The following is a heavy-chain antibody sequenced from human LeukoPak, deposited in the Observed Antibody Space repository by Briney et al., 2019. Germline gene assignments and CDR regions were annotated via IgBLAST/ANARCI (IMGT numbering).Heavy chain of an antibody. CDR1: GFTFSSHS. CDR3: ARGQYGDSDYYYYYMDV. Sequence: GGSLRLSCAASGFTFSSHSMNWVRQAPGKGLEWVSYISSSSSTIYYADSVKGRFTISRDNAKNSLYLQMNSLRAEDTAVYYCARGQYGDSDYYYYYMDVWGKGTTVTVSS. D-gene: IGHD4-17*01. J-gene: IGHJ6*03. CDR2: ISSSSSTI. V-gene: IGHV3-48*01.